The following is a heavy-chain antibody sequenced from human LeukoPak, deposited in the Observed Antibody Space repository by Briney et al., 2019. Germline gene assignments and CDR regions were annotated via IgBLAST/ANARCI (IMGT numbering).Heavy chain of an antibody. CDR3: AKGLGYSYGAFDY. CDR1: GFTFSSCA. Sequence: GGSLRLSCAASGFTFSSCAMHWVRQAPGKGLEWVAVISYDGSNKYYADSVKGRFTISRDNSKNTLYLQMNSLRAEDTAVYYCAKGLGYSYGAFDYWGQGTLVTVSS. D-gene: IGHD5-18*01. CDR2: ISYDGSNK. J-gene: IGHJ4*02. V-gene: IGHV3-30-3*01.